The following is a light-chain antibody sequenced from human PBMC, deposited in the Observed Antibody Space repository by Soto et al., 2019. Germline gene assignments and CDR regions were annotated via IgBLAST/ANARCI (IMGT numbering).Light chain of an antibody. CDR3: SSYTSQNTRI. Sequence: QAVLTQPASVSGSPGQSITISCTGTSSDVGYNYVSWYQQHPGKAPKLVIFEVTYRPSGVSNRFSGSKSGNTASLTISGLQAEDEADYYCSSYTSQNTRIFGGGTQLTVL. CDR1: SSDVGYNY. V-gene: IGLV2-14*01. CDR2: EVT. J-gene: IGLJ2*01.